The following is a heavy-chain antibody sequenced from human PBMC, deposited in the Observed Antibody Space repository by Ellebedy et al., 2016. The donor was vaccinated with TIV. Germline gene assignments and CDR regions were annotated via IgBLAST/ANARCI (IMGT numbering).Heavy chain of an antibody. CDR1: RFTLSSYW. CDR2: INQDGRQK. CDR3: ATDGSYGDYLSPQHAFTI. D-gene: IGHD4-17*01. Sequence: GESLKISCTASRFTLSSYWMSWVRQAPGKGLEWVANINQDGRQKYYVDSVEGRFTISRDNVKNSLYLQVNSLRAEDTAVYYCATDGSYGDYLSPQHAFTIWGQGTMVTVSS. V-gene: IGHV3-7*01. J-gene: IGHJ3*02.